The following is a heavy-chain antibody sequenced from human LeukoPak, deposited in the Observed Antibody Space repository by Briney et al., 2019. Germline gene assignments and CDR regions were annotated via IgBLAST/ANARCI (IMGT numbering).Heavy chain of an antibody. D-gene: IGHD7-27*01. Sequence: GGSLRLSCAASGFTFSSYSMNWVRQAPGKGLEWVSSISSSSSYIYYADSVKGRFPSSRDNAKNALYLQMNSLRAEDTAMYYCTKTGGPWDWGQGTLVTVSS. CDR1: GFTFSSYS. CDR3: TKTGGPWD. J-gene: IGHJ4*02. CDR2: ISSSSSYI. V-gene: IGHV3-21*01.